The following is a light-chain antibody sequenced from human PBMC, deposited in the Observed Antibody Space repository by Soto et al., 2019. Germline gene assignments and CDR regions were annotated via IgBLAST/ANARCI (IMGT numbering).Light chain of an antibody. CDR2: KTD. CDR3: ASWDDSLNIWV. V-gene: IGLV1-44*01. Sequence: QPVLTQPPSASGNPGQRVTISCSGSSANLARNCVNWYQQFPGTAPKLLIHKTDQRPSGVPDRFSGSKSGTSASLAITGLQSEDEGDYYCASWDDSLNIWVFGGGTKLTVL. CDR1: SANLARNC. J-gene: IGLJ3*02.